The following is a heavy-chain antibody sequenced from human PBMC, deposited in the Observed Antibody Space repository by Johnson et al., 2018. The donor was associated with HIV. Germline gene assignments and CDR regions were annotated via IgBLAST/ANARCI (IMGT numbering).Heavy chain of an antibody. J-gene: IGHJ3*02. CDR1: GFTVYSNY. Sequence: VQVVESGGGLIQSGGSLRLSCAASGFTVYSNYMNWVRQAPGKGLEWVSVISGSGGSTYYADSVKGRFTISRDNSKNTLYLQMNSLRAEDTAVYYCAREPAAAGGIWGQGTMVTVSS. CDR3: AREPAAAGGI. CDR2: ISGSGGST. D-gene: IGHD6-13*01. V-gene: IGHV3-53*01.